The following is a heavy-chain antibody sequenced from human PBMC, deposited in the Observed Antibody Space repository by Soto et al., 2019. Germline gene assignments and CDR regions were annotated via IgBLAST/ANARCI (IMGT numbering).Heavy chain of an antibody. CDR2: LYPDDSDT. CDR3: ARRKDYSKALSFYYGMDV. Sequence: VESLTTCCKGLGNPFTNHWIAWVLQMPGKGLEWMGLLYPDDSDTRYSPSFQGQVTFSSYKSLSVAYLQWSSLKSSDTAVYYCARRKDYSKALSFYYGMDVWGQGTQVTVSS. CDR1: GNPFTNHW. J-gene: IGHJ6*02. D-gene: IGHD4-4*01. V-gene: IGHV5-51*01.